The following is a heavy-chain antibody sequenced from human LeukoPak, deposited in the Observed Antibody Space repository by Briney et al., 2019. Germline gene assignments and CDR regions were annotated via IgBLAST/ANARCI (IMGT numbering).Heavy chain of an antibody. CDR3: STLDELLAFDY. V-gene: IGHV4-59*08. D-gene: IGHD2-15*01. CDR2: IYYTGST. J-gene: IGHJ4*02. Sequence: SETLSLTCTVSGGSISSYYWSWIRQPPGKGLEWIGYIYYTGSTNYSPSLKSRVIISVDTSKNQFSLKLSSVTAADTAVYYCSTLDELLAFDYCGQGTLVTVSS. CDR1: GGSISSYY.